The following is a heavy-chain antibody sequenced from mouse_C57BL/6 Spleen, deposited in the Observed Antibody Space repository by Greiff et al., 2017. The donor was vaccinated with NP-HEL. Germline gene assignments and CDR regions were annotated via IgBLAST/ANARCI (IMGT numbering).Heavy chain of an antibody. J-gene: IGHJ3*01. CDR2: MYPRSGNT. CDR1: GYTFTSYG. Sequence: QVQLQQSGAELARPGASVKLSCKASGYTFTSYGISWVKQRTGQGLEWIGEMYPRSGNTYYNEKFKGKATLTADKSSSTAYMELRGLTSEDSAVYFCARGIPYGSSYGGFAYWGQGTLVTVSA. V-gene: IGHV1-81*01. CDR3: ARGIPYGSSYGGFAY. D-gene: IGHD1-1*01.